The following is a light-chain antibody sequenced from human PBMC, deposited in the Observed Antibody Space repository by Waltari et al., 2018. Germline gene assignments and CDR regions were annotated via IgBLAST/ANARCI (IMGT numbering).Light chain of an antibody. CDR1: SSNIGNNY. CDR3: GTWDSSLSGAV. CDR2: ENS. J-gene: IGLJ7*01. Sequence: QSVLTQPPSVSAAPGQRVPIPCSGGSSNIGNNYVSLYRQFPGTAPKLLIYENSERPSGIPGRFSGSKSGTSATLDITGLQAGDEADYYCGTWDSSLSGAVFGGGTHLTVL. V-gene: IGLV1-51*02.